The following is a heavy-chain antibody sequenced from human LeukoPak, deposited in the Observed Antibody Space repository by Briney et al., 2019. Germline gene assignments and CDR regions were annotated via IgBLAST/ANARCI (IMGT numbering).Heavy chain of an antibody. J-gene: IGHJ4*02. CDR3: ARSLSTAGINY. CDR2: IYQSGST. CDR1: GYSITTGRY. Sequence: SETLSLTCAVSGYSITTGRYWGWIRQPPGKGLEWIGSIYQSGSTYYNPSLKSRVTISVDKSKNQFSLNLRSVTAPDTAVYYCARSLSTAGINYWGQGILVTVSS. D-gene: IGHD2-2*01. V-gene: IGHV4-38-2*01.